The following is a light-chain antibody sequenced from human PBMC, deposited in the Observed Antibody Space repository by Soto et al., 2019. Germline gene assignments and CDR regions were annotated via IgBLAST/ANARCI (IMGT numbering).Light chain of an antibody. J-gene: IGLJ1*01. V-gene: IGLV2-8*01. CDR1: SSDVGGYNY. CDR3: SSYAGYNILSV. Sequence: QSALTQPPSASGSPGQSVTISCTGTSSDVGGYNYVSWYQQHPGKAPRLMIYEVSKRPSGVPDRFSGSKSGNTASLTVSGLQAEDEADYYCSSYAGYNILSVFGTGTKVTVL. CDR2: EVS.